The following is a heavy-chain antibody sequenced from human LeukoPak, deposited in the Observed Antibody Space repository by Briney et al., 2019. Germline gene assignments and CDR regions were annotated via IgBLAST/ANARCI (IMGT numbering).Heavy chain of an antibody. CDR1: GFTFSSYS. J-gene: IGHJ4*02. CDR2: ISSSSSTI. D-gene: IGHD4-23*01. CDR3: ARVPPLYGGNPPSFDY. V-gene: IGHV3-48*01. Sequence: GGSLRLSCAASGFTFSSYSMNWVRQAPGKGLEWVSYISSSSSTIYYADSVKDRFTISRDNAKNSLYLQMNSLRAEDTAVYYCARVPPLYGGNPPSFDYWGQGTLVTVSS.